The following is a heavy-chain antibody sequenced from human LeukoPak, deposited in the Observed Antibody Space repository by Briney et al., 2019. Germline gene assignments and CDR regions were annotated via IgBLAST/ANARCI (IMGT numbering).Heavy chain of an antibody. Sequence: SETLSLTCGVSGGSITTTNFWSWVRQPPGGVLEWIGEISRTGRTRYNPSLESRVTISIDESNNHLYLNLASVTASDTAVYYCSRESGPFCPFGHWGQGTLVAVTS. CDR2: ISRTGRT. CDR1: GGSITTTNF. D-gene: IGHD2-15*01. J-gene: IGHJ4*02. V-gene: IGHV4-4*02. CDR3: SRESGPFCPFGH.